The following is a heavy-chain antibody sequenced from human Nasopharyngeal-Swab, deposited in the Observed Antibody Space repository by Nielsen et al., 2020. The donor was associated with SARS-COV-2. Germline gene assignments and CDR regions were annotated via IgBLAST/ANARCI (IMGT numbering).Heavy chain of an antibody. CDR2: INTNTGNP. CDR3: ARDYAGGWSHFDH. CDR1: GYIFTHYA. Sequence: ASVKVSCKASGYIFTHYAMNWVRQAPGQGLEWLGWINTNTGNPTYAQGFTGRFVFSLDTSVSTAYLQISSLKAEDTAVYYCARDYAGGWSHFDHWGQGSLVTVSS. D-gene: IGHD6-19*01. V-gene: IGHV7-4-1*02. J-gene: IGHJ4*02.